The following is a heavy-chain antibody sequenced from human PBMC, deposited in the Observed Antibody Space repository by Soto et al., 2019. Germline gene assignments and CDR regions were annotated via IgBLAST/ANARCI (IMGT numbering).Heavy chain of an antibody. V-gene: IGHV4-34*01. D-gene: IGHD3-16*01. Sequence: SETLSLTCAVYGGSFSGYYWSLIRQPPGKGLEWIGEINHSGSTNYNPSLKSRVTISVDTSKNQFSLKLSSVTAADTAVYYCARGSWYDYIWGSRRGFYFDYWGQGTLVTVSS. CDR3: ARGSWYDYIWGSRRGFYFDY. CDR1: GGSFSGYY. CDR2: INHSGST. J-gene: IGHJ4*02.